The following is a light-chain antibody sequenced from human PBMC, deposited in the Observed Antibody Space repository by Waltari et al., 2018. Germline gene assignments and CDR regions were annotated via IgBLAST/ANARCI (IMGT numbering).Light chain of an antibody. Sequence: QSALTQPASVSGSPGQSITISCTGTSSDVGSYNLVSWYQQHPGKAPKLMIYEGSKRPSGVSNPLSGSKSGNKASLTISGLQAEDEADYYCCSYAGSSTLVFGGGTKLTVL. CDR2: EGS. J-gene: IGLJ2*01. CDR1: SSDVGSYNL. V-gene: IGLV2-23*01. CDR3: CSYAGSSTLV.